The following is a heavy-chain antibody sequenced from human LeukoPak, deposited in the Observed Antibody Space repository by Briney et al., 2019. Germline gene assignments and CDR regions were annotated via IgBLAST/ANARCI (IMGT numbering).Heavy chain of an antibody. CDR3: ARGGGGESHGNPFDY. J-gene: IGHJ4*02. CDR2: IYSAGST. CDR1: RFTPSRNY. D-gene: IGHD3-10*01. V-gene: IGHV3-53*01. Sequence: GGSLRLSPVLSRFTPSRNYMSWVRQAPGQGPEWVSVIYSAGSTYYPNSAKARFTISIYNSKHTVYIQMNRLRAEDTAVYYCARGGGGESHGNPFDYWGQGTLVTVS.